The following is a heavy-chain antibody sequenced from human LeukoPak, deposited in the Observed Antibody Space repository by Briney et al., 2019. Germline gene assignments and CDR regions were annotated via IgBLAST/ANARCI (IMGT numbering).Heavy chain of an antibody. J-gene: IGHJ5*02. CDR2: INHSGST. Sequence: SETLSLTCAVYGGSFSGYYWSWIRQPPGKGLEWIGEINHSGSTNYNPSLKSRVTISVDTSKNQFSLKLSSVTAADTAVYYCARLGYGYYYGSGSRRNWFDPWGQGTLVTVSS. V-gene: IGHV4-34*01. CDR1: GGSFSGYY. CDR3: ARLGYGYYYGSGSRRNWFDP. D-gene: IGHD3-10*01.